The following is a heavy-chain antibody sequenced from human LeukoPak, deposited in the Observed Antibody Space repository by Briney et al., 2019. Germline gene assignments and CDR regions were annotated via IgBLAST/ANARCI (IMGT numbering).Heavy chain of an antibody. V-gene: IGHV3-23*01. D-gene: IGHD1-26*01. CDR1: GFTFNNYA. CDR2: ISSSGDST. CDR3: ARDPWGIGPAFDY. J-gene: IGHJ4*02. Sequence: GGSLRLSCAASGFTFNNYAMSWVRQAPGKGLEWVSSISSSGDSTFYADSVKGRFTISRDTSKKTVYLQMNSLRDDDTAVHHCARDPWGIGPAFDYWGQGTLVTVSS.